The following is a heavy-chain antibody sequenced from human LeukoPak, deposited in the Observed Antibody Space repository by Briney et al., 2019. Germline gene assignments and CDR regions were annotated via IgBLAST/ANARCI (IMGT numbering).Heavy chain of an antibody. Sequence: PSETLSLTCTVSGGSISTYYWSWIRQPPGKGLEWIGYIYYSGNTNYNPSLRSRVTISIDTSKNQFSLRLSPVTAADTAVYYCARVGSWTFDYWGQGTLVTVSS. CDR1: GGSISTYY. CDR2: IYYSGNT. D-gene: IGHD3/OR15-3a*01. J-gene: IGHJ4*02. V-gene: IGHV4-59*01. CDR3: ARVGSWTFDY.